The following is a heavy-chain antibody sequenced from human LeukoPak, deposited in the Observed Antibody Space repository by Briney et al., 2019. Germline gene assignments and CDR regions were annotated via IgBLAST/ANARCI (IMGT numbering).Heavy chain of an antibody. Sequence: SVKVSCKASGGTFSSYAISWVRQAPGQGLEWMGGIIPIFGTANYAQKFQGRVTITTDESTSTAYMELSSLRSEDTAVYYCARVGVGATTAWFDPWGQGTLVTVPS. CDR3: ARVGVGATTAWFDP. CDR1: GGTFSSYA. CDR2: IIPIFGTA. D-gene: IGHD1-26*01. V-gene: IGHV1-69*05. J-gene: IGHJ5*02.